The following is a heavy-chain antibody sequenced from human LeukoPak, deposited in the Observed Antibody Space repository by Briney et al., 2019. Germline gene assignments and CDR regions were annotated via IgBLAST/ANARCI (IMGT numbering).Heavy chain of an antibody. D-gene: IGHD6-25*01. CDR3: ARSAIDAFDI. CDR1: GGSISSYY. J-gene: IGHJ3*02. CDR2: IYNSGSI. Sequence: PSETLSLTCTVSGGSISSYYWSWIRQPPGKGLECTGYIYNSGSINYNPSLKSRVSISVGTSKNQFSLKLSSVTAADTAVYYCARSAIDAFDIWGQGTMVTVSS. V-gene: IGHV4-59*08.